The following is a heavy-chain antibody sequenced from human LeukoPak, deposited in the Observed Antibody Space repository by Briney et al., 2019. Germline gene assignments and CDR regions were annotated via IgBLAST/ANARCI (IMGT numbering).Heavy chain of an antibody. Sequence: PGGSLRLSCAASGFTFSSYGMNWVRQAPGKGLEWVAFIRYDGSNKYYADSVKGRFTISRDNSKNTLYLQMNSLRAEDTAVYYCAKDRGVAAQLDHWGQGTLVTVSS. J-gene: IGHJ4*02. CDR1: GFTFSSYG. D-gene: IGHD6-6*01. V-gene: IGHV3-30*02. CDR3: AKDRGVAAQLDH. CDR2: IRYDGSNK.